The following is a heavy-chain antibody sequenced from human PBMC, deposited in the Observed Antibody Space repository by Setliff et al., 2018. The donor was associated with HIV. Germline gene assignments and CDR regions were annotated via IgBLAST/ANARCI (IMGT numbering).Heavy chain of an antibody. D-gene: IGHD6-13*01. J-gene: IGHJ4*02. CDR3: ARDSANEPHSTVDHSSSWYVRDYYLDY. V-gene: IGHV1-18*01. CDR2: IGPYNDRT. Sequence: ASVKVSCKTSGYMFIAYGMSWVRRAPGQGLEWMGWIGPYNDRTEYAQEFQGRVSLTIDTSASTAYMELRSLRSDDTAVYYCARDSANEPHSTVDHSSSWYVRDYYLDYWGQGTLVTVSS. CDR1: GYMFIAYG.